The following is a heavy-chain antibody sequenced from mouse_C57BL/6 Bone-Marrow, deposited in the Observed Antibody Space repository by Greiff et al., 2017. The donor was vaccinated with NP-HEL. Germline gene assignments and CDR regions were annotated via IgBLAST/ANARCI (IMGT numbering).Heavy chain of an antibody. J-gene: IGHJ4*01. V-gene: IGHV1-18*01. D-gene: IGHD1-1*01. Sequence: VQLQQSGPELVKPGASVKIPCKASGYTFTDYNMDWVKQSHGKSLEWIGDINPNNGGTIYNQKFKGKATLTVDKSSSTAYMELRSLTSEDTAVYYCARSGYYGSSSNWDEDYYAMDYWGQGTSVTVSS. CDR2: INPNNGGT. CDR3: ARSGYYGSSSNWDEDYYAMDY. CDR1: GYTFTDYN.